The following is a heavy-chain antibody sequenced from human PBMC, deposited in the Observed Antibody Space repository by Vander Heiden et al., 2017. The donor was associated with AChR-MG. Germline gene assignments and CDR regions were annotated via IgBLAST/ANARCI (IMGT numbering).Heavy chain of an antibody. CDR2: INHSGST. CDR1: GGSFSGYY. Sequence: QVQLQQWGAGLLQPSETLSLTCAVYGGSFSGYYWSWIRQPPGKGLEWIGEINHSGSTNYNPSLKSRVTISVDTSKNQFSLKLSSVTAADTAVYYCARSGSITIFGVVTYYYYGMDVWGQGTTVTVSS. D-gene: IGHD3-3*01. V-gene: IGHV4-34*01. J-gene: IGHJ6*02. CDR3: ARSGSITIFGVVTYYYYGMDV.